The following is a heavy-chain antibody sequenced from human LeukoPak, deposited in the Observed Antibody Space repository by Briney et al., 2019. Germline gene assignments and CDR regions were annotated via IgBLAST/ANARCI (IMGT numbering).Heavy chain of an antibody. CDR2: IYSGGST. CDR3: ARINPSLVVVTYYYYMDV. J-gene: IGHJ6*03. CDR1: GFTVSSNY. Sequence: QPGGSLRLSCAASGFTVSSNYMSWVRQAPGKGLEWVSVIYSGGSTYYADSVKGRFTISRDNSKNTLYPQMNSLRAEDTAVYYCARINPSLVVVTYYYYMDVWGKGTTVTVSS. D-gene: IGHD2-21*02. V-gene: IGHV3-53*01.